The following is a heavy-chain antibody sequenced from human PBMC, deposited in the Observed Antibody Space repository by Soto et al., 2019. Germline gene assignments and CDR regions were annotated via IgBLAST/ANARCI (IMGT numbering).Heavy chain of an antibody. D-gene: IGHD2-2*01. Sequence: SETLSLTCSVSGASISTSSDFWGWIRQAPGKGLEWIGNVYQSGTTRLNPSLKSRVSIFVDRSKNQFSLELNSATAADRAVYYCARQPESTSYFDYWGKGILVTVSS. J-gene: IGHJ4*02. CDR3: ARQPESTSYFDY. CDR2: VYQSGTT. V-gene: IGHV4-39*01. CDR1: GASISTSSDF.